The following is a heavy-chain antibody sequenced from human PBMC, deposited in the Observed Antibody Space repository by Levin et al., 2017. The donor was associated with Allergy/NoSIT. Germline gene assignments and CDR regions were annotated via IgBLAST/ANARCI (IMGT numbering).Heavy chain of an antibody. CDR1: GYSFSDHY. CDR2: INPNSGGT. CDR3: ARDKSYRDTGGSYDS. J-gene: IGHJ5*01. D-gene: IGHD2-8*02. Sequence: GESLKISCKASGYSFSDHYIHWVRQAPGQGLEWMGRINPNSGGTNYAQTFQGRVTMTRDTSTCSAYMELSRLTSDDTAVYYCARDKSYRDTGGSYDSWGQGTLVTVSS. V-gene: IGHV1-2*02.